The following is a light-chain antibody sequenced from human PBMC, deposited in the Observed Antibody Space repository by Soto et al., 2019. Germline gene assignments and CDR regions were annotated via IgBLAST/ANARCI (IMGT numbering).Light chain of an antibody. CDR1: QDISNY. V-gene: IGKV1-33*01. J-gene: IGKJ5*01. CDR3: QKYANRPPT. CDR2: DAS. Sequence: DIELTQSPSSLSASVGDRVTITCQASQDISNYLNWYQQKPGKAPKLLIYDASNLETGVPPRFSGSGSGTDFTFTISSQKPEDIATNSCQKYANRPPTFGQGTRLEIK.